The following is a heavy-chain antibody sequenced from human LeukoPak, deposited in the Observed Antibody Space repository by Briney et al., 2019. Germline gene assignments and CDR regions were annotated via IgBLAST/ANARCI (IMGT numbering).Heavy chain of an antibody. J-gene: IGHJ4*02. CDR3: AKASGSGTYYKSPFDY. V-gene: IGHV3-23*01. Sequence: PGGSLRLSCAASEFTFSTYAMSWVRQAPGKGLEWVSAISGSGGSTYYADSVKGRFTISRDNSKNTLYLQMNSLRAEDTAVYYCAKASGSGTYYKSPFDYWGQGTLVTASS. CDR2: ISGSGGST. CDR1: EFTFSTYA. D-gene: IGHD3-10*01.